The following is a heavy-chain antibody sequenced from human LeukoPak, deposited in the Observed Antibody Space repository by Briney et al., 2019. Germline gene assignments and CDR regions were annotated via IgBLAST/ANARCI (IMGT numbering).Heavy chain of an antibody. CDR3: AGLDSGSSNY. V-gene: IGHV4-59*01. J-gene: IGHJ4*02. Sequence: PSETLSLTCTISGSSISSNYWSWIRQPPGKGLEWIGYIYYTGSTNYSPSPKSRVVISVDTSKNQFSLKLSSVTAADTAVYYCAGLDSGSSNYWGQGTLVTVSS. D-gene: IGHD1-26*01. CDR2: IYYTGST. CDR1: GSSISSNY.